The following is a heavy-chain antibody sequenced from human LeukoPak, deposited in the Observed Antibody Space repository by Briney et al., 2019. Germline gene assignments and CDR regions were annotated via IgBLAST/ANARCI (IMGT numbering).Heavy chain of an antibody. Sequence: ASVKVSCKASGYTFTSYYMHWVRQAPGQGLEWMGIINPSGGSTSCAQKFQGRVTMTRDTSTSTVYMELSSLRSEDTAVYYCAAAAGIGGVDYWGQGTLVTVSS. V-gene: IGHV1-46*01. CDR3: AAAAGIGGVDY. J-gene: IGHJ4*02. CDR2: INPSGGST. CDR1: GYTFTSYY. D-gene: IGHD6-13*01.